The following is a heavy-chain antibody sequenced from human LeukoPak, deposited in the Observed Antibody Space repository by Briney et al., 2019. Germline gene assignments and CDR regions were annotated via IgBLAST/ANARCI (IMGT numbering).Heavy chain of an antibody. D-gene: IGHD3-9*01. CDR2: INHSGST. CDR1: GGSISSGGYY. Sequence: ASETLSLTCTVSGGSISSGGYYWRWIRQPPGKGLEWIGEINHSGSTNYNPSLKSRVTISVDTSKNQFSLKLSSVTAADTAVYYCARAYYDILTGYYAFDYWGQGTLVTVSS. J-gene: IGHJ4*02. V-gene: IGHV4-39*07. CDR3: ARAYYDILTGYYAFDY.